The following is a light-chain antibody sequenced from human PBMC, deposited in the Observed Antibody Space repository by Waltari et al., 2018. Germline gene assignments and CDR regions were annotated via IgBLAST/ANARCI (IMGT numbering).Light chain of an antibody. CDR2: DVY. V-gene: IGLV2-14*01. CDR1: GSDVGGYDY. CDR3: SSYTSSGVV. Sequence: QSALTQPASVSGSPGQAIIISCTGTGSDVGGYDYVSWYKQYQGKAPRLIIYDVYNRPSGGSKHFFSSNSYNTASLTFSVFQAEDESVYYFSSYTSSGVVFGCGTKLTVL. J-gene: IGLJ2*01.